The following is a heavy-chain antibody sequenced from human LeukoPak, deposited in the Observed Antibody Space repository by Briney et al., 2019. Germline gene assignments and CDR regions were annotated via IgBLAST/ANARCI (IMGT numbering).Heavy chain of an antibody. J-gene: IGHJ4*02. CDR3: ARADSGGYYVAYWY. V-gene: IGHV1-18*01. Sequence: GASVKVSCKASGYTFTGYGIIWVRQAPGQGLEWLGWISACKGSTKYPQMFQGRVTVTTDTSTSTAYMELRSLRSDDTAVYYCARADSGGYYVAYWYWGQGTLVTVSS. D-gene: IGHD3-22*01. CDR1: GYTFTGYG. CDR2: ISACKGST.